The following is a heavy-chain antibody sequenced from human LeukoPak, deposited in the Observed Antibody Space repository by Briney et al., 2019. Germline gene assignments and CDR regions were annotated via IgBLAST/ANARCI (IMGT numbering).Heavy chain of an antibody. CDR2: ISGSGGST. J-gene: IGHJ4*02. D-gene: IGHD3-10*01. CDR1: GFTFSTYA. CDR3: AKGPQYYYGSGDYFDY. Sequence: GGSLRLSCAASGFTFSTYAMSSVRQAPGKGLEWVSVISGSGGSTYYADSVKGRFTISRDNSKNTLYLQMNSLRAEDTAVYYCAKGPQYYYGSGDYFDYWGQGTLVTVSS. V-gene: IGHV3-23*01.